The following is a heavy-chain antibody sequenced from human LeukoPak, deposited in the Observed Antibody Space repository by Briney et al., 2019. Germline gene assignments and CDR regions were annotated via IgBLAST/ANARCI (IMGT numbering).Heavy chain of an antibody. CDR2: INPNSGGT. J-gene: IGHJ4*02. CDR1: GYSFSTYG. V-gene: IGHV1-2*02. Sequence: ASVKVSCKASGYSFSTYGISWVRQAPGQGLEWMGWINPNSGGTNYAQKFQGRVTMTRDTSISTAYMELSRLRSDDTAVYYCARVSAIIDYWGQGTLVTVSS. CDR3: ARVSAIIDY. D-gene: IGHD5-18*01.